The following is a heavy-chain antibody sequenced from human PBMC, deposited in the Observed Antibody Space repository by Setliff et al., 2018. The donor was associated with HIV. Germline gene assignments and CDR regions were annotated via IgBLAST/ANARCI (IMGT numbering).Heavy chain of an antibody. CDR2: IYYSGTT. V-gene: IGHV4-59*11. CDR3: ARVIPPPDNYFYYHMDV. J-gene: IGHJ6*03. CDR1: GGSISRHY. D-gene: IGHD3-9*01. Sequence: PSETLSLTCTVSGGSISRHYWSWIRQPPGKGLEWIAYIYYSGTTSYNSSLKSRVTISVDTSKNQFSLKLSAVTAADTALYYCARVIPPPDNYFYYHMDVWGKGTTVTVSS.